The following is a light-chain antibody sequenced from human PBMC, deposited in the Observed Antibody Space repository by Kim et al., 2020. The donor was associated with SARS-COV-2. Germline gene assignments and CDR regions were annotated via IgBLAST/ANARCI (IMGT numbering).Light chain of an antibody. CDR1: QSISGW. V-gene: IGKV1-5*03. J-gene: IGKJ1*01. CDR3: HQYKTYSWA. Sequence: DIQMTQSPPTLSASVGDRVTITCRASQSISGWLAWYQQKPGKAPKVLLYQASNLESGVPSRFSGSGSGTEFTLTISGLQPDDFATYYCHQYKTYSWAFGQGTKLEI. CDR2: QAS.